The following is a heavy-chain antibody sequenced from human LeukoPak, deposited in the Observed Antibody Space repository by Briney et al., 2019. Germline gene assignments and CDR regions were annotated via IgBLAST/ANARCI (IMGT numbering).Heavy chain of an antibody. Sequence: GGSLRLSCAASGFTFSDYYMSWIRQAPGKGLEWVSYISSSGSTIYYADSVKGRFTISRDNAKNTLNLQMNSLRAEDTAVCYCARDLGQYYDTSDNWFDPWGQGTLVTVSS. CDR1: GFTFSDYY. CDR2: ISSSGSTI. CDR3: ARDLGQYYDTSDNWFDP. D-gene: IGHD3-22*01. V-gene: IGHV3-11*04. J-gene: IGHJ5*02.